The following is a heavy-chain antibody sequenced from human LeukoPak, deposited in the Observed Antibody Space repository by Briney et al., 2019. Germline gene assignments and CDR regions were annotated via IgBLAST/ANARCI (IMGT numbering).Heavy chain of an antibody. V-gene: IGHV1-69*04. CDR1: GGTFSSYT. CDR3: ARDSGTWYYGSGSYPLDV. J-gene: IGHJ6*04. D-gene: IGHD3-10*01. Sequence: SVKVSCKASGGTFSSYTISWVRQAPGQGLEWMGRIIPILGIANYAQKFQGRVTITADKSTSTAYMELSSLRSEDTAVYYCARDSGTWYYGSGSYPLDVWGKGTTVTVSS. CDR2: IIPILGIA.